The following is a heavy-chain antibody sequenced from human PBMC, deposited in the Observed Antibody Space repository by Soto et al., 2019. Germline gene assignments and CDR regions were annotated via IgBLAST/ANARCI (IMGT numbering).Heavy chain of an antibody. V-gene: IGHV1-18*01. CDR3: ARGRDVNYSHGMDV. J-gene: IGHJ6*02. CDR2: ISAYNGKT. CDR1: GYTFTSYG. Sequence: ASVKVSCKASGYTFTSYGISLVRQAPGQGLEWMGWISAYNGKTNYAQNVQGRVTMTTDTSTRTAYMDLRSLRSDDTAVYYCARGRDVNYSHGMDVWGQGTTVTVSS.